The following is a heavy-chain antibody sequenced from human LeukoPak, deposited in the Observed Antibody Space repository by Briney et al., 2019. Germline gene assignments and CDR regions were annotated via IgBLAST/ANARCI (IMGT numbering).Heavy chain of an antibody. J-gene: IGHJ6*03. D-gene: IGHD2-15*01. CDR2: INPNTDGT. CDR1: GYTFTDSY. Sequence: ASVKVSCKTSGYTFTDSYIHWVRQAPGQGLEWMGWINPNTDGTDYGQNFQGRLTMTRDTLISTAYMELTRLTSDDTAIYYCARGAGWGGYSRYYMDVWGKGTTVTVSS. V-gene: IGHV1-2*02. CDR3: ARGAGWGGYSRYYMDV.